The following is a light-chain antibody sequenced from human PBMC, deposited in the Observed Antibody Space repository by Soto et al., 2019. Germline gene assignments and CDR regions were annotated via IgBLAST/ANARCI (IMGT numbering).Light chain of an antibody. Sequence: DIQMTQSPTSLSASVGDRVTITCRASQDIRNFVAWYQQKPGKAPKLLIYAASTLQSGVPSRFSGSGSGTDFTLTNKRLQPEDVATSSCQKYSSVPVFGPGTKVEIK. J-gene: IGKJ3*01. CDR2: AAS. CDR1: QDIRNF. CDR3: QKYSSVPV. V-gene: IGKV1-27*01.